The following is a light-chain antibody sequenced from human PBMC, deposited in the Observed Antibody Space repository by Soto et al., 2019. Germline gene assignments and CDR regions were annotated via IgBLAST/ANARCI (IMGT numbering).Light chain of an antibody. CDR1: HNDIGTYDY. V-gene: IGLV2-14*03. J-gene: IGLJ1*01. CDR3: SSFTSNRIYV. CDR2: GVT. Sequence: QSVLTQPTSVSGSPGQSITISCTGNHNDIGTYDYVSWYQQHPGRAPRLLIHGVTTRPSGISDRFSASKSGLTASLTISGLQPEDEADYYCSSFTSNRIYVFGNGTKVTAL.